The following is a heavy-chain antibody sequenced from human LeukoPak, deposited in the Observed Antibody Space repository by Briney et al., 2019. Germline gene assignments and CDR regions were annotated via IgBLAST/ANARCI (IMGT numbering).Heavy chain of an antibody. Sequence: ASVKVSCKASGYTFTSYGISWVRQAPGQGLEWMGWINPNSGGTNYAQKFQGRVTMTRDTSISTAYMELSRLRSDDSAVYYCARASRRYFDWLPPGDAFDIWGQGTLVTVSS. V-gene: IGHV1-2*02. D-gene: IGHD3-9*01. CDR2: INPNSGGT. J-gene: IGHJ4*02. CDR1: GYTFTSYG. CDR3: ARASRRYFDWLPPGDAFDI.